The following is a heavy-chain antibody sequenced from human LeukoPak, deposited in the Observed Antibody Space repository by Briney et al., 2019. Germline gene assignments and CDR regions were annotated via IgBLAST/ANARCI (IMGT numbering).Heavy chain of an antibody. D-gene: IGHD3-3*01. Sequence: GSLRLSCAASGFTFSSYDMSWVRQAPGKGLEWVSAISGSGGGTYYADSVKGRFTISRDNSKNTLYLQMNSLRAEDTAVYHCAKSPAYYDFWSGYEKWGQGTLVTVSS. V-gene: IGHV3-23*01. J-gene: IGHJ4*02. CDR2: ISGSGGGT. CDR3: AKSPAYYDFWSGYEK. CDR1: GFTFSSYD.